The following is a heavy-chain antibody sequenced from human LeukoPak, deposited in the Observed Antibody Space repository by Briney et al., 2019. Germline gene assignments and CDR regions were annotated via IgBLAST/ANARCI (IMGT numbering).Heavy chain of an antibody. CDR2: INHSGST. V-gene: IGHV4-39*07. CDR3: ARALRMRWNSGSYRGWWFDP. Sequence: SETLSLTCTVSGGSISSGGYYWSWIRQPPGKGLEWIGEINHSGSTNYNPSLKSRVTISVDTSKNQFSLKLSSVTAADTAVYYCARALRMRWNSGSYRGWWFDPWGQGTLVTVSS. CDR1: GGSISSGGYY. J-gene: IGHJ5*02. D-gene: IGHD1-26*01.